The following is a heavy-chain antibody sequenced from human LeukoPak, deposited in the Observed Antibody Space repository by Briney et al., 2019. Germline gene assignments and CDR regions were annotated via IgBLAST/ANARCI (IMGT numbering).Heavy chain of an antibody. J-gene: IGHJ3*02. D-gene: IGHD3-10*01. CDR3: ARDWGFGELLGSAFDI. CDR1: GFTFSDYY. Sequence: PGGSLRLSCAASGFTFSDYYMSWIRQAPGKGLEWVANIKQDGSEKYYVDSVKGRFTISRDNAKNSLYLQMNSLRAEDTAVYYCARDWGFGELLGSAFDIWGQGTMVTVSS. V-gene: IGHV3-7*01. CDR2: IKQDGSEK.